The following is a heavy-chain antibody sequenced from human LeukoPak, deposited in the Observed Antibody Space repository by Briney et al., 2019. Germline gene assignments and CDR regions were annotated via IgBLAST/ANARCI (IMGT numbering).Heavy chain of an antibody. Sequence: ASVKVSCKASGGTFSSYAISWVRQAPGQGLEWMGWISAYNGNTNYAQKLQGRVTMTTDTSTSTAYMELRSLRSDDTAVYYCAREEDYYDSSGLLDAFDIWGQGTMVTVSS. CDR3: AREEDYYDSSGLLDAFDI. CDR2: ISAYNGNT. D-gene: IGHD3-22*01. V-gene: IGHV1-18*01. J-gene: IGHJ3*02. CDR1: GGTFSSYA.